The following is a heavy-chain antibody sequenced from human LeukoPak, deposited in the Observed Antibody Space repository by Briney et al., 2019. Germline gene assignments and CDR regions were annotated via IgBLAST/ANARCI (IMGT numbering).Heavy chain of an antibody. V-gene: IGHV3-66*01. CDR2: IYSGGST. Sequence: GGSLRLSCAASGFTVSSNYMSWVRQAPGKGLEWVSVIYSGGSTYYADSVKGRFTISRDNSKDTLYLQMNSLRAEDTAVYYCAYSYGYGALDYWGQGTLVTVSS. CDR1: GFTVSSNY. D-gene: IGHD5-18*01. CDR3: AYSYGYGALDY. J-gene: IGHJ4*02.